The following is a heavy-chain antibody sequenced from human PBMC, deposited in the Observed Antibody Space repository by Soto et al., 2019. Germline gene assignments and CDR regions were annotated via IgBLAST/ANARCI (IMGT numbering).Heavy chain of an antibody. V-gene: IGHV4-39*01. CDR1: GGSISSSSYY. CDR3: ARGSGTYSKPFDY. D-gene: IGHD1-26*01. J-gene: IGHJ4*02. CDR2: IYYSGST. Sequence: SETLSLTCTVSGGSISSSSYYWGWIRQPPGKGPEWIGSIYYSGSTYYNPSLKSRVTISVDTSKNQFSLKLSSVTAADTAVNYCARGSGTYSKPFDYRGQGTLVTVSS.